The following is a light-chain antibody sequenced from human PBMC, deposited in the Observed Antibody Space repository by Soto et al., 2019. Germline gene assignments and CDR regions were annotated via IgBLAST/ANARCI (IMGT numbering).Light chain of an antibody. CDR1: QGIGNY. Sequence: DIPMTQSPSSLSASVGDRVTITCRASQGIGNYLAWYQQKPGEVPKLLIYAASTLLSGVPSRFSGSGSGTDFTLTINSLQPEDVATYYCQKYNSAPQTFGQGTKVEIK. V-gene: IGKV1-27*01. J-gene: IGKJ1*01. CDR3: QKYNSAPQT. CDR2: AAS.